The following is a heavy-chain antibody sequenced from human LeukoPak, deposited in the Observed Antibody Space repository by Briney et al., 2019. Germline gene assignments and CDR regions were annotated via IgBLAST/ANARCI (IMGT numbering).Heavy chain of an antibody. Sequence: GGSLRLSCAASGFTFSSYAMHWVRQAPGKGLEWVSGISWNSGSIGYADSVKGRFTISRDNAKNSLYLQMNSLRAEDTALYYCAKAVKGYCSGGSCYSLDYWGQGTLVTVSS. CDR2: ISWNSGSI. D-gene: IGHD2-15*01. J-gene: IGHJ4*02. CDR1: GFTFSSYA. V-gene: IGHV3-9*01. CDR3: AKAVKGYCSGGSCYSLDY.